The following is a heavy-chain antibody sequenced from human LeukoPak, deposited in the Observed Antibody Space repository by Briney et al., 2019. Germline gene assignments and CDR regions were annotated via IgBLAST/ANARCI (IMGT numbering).Heavy chain of an antibody. Sequence: ASVTVSCKASGGTFSSYAISWVRQAPGQGLEWMGGIIPIFGTANYAQKFQGRVTITADESTSTAYMELSSLRSEDTAVYYCAITDLDKEGYCSGGSCSGSVNSYYYYYGMDVWGQGTTVTVSS. CDR2: IIPIFGTA. V-gene: IGHV1-69*01. J-gene: IGHJ6*02. CDR3: AITDLDKEGYCSGGSCSGSVNSYYYYYGMDV. D-gene: IGHD2-15*01. CDR1: GGTFSSYA.